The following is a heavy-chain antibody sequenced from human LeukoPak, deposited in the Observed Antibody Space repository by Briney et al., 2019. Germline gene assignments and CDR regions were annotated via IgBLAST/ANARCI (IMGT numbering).Heavy chain of an antibody. J-gene: IGHJ5*02. V-gene: IGHV4-34*01. CDR2: INHSGSA. CDR3: ARSAVAYLPHLFDP. CDR1: GGSFSGYY. D-gene: IGHD6-19*01. Sequence: SSETLSLTCAVYGGSFSGYYWSWIRQPPGKGLEWIGEINHSGSANYNPSLKSRVTISVDTSKNQFSLKLSSVTAADTAVYYCARSAVAYLPHLFDPWGQGTLVTVSS.